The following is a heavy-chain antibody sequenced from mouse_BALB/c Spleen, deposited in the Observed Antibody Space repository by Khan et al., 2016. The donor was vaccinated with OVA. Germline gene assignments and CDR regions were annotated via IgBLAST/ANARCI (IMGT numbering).Heavy chain of an antibody. D-gene: IGHD1-1*01. CDR1: GFTFSTYG. J-gene: IGHJ3*01. CDR3: ARLAYYYDSGGFAY. Sequence: EVELVESGGDVVKPGGSLKLSCAASGFTFSTYGMSWVRQTPDKRLEWVATVSTGGHYTYYPDTVKGRFTISRANAKNTLYLQMSSLKSEDTAIFYCARLAYYYDSGGFAYWGQGTLVTVSA. CDR2: VSTGGHYT. V-gene: IGHV5-6*01.